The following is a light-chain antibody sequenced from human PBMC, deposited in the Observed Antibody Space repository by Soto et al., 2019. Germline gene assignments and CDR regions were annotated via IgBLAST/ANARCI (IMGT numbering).Light chain of an antibody. CDR2: EVN. CDR3: SSYTSSSTSVV. CDR1: NSDVGGYHY. V-gene: IGLV2-14*01. Sequence: QSALTQPASVSGSPGQSITISCTGSNSDVGGYHYVSRYQQYPGRAPKLIIYEVNNRPSGVSDRFSGSKSGNTASLTISGLQAEDEADYYCSSYTSSSTSVVFGGGTKLTVL. J-gene: IGLJ2*01.